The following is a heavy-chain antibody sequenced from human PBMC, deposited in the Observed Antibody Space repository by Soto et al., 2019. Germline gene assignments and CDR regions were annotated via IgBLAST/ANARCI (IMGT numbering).Heavy chain of an antibody. CDR3: LRDVVIAVATDYYYYYGMDV. V-gene: IGHV4-61*01. Sequence: PSANLSLTCTVSGGSVSSGSYYWSWIRQPTEKGLDWIVYIFYSGITNYNLSLKRRVTISVDTSKNQFSLKLSSVTAADTAVYYCLRDVVIAVATDYYYYYGMDVWGQGTTVTVSS. J-gene: IGHJ6*02. CDR2: IFYSGIT. CDR1: GGSVSSGSYY. D-gene: IGHD6-19*01.